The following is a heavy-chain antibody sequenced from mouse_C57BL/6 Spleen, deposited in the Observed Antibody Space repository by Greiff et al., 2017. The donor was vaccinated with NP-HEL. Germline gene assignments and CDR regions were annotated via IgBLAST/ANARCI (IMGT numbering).Heavy chain of an antibody. CDR2: INPNYGTT. CDR3: ARGVVAMDYAMDY. Sequence: EVQLQQSGPELVKPGASVKISCKASGYSFTDYNMNWVKQSNGKSLEWIGVINPNYGTTSYNQKFKGTATLTVDQSSRTAYMQLNSLTSEDSAVYYCARGVVAMDYAMDYWGQGTSVTVSS. J-gene: IGHJ4*01. CDR1: GYSFTDYN. D-gene: IGHD1-1*01. V-gene: IGHV1-39*01.